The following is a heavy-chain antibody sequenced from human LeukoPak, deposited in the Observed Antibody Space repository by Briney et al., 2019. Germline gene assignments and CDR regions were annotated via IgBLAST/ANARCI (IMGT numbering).Heavy chain of an antibody. V-gene: IGHV5-51*01. CDR1: GYSFTSYW. Sequence: GESLKISCKGSGYSFTSYWIGWVRQMPGKGLEGMGIIYPGDSDTRYSPSFQGQVTISADKSISTAYLQWSSLKASDTAMYYCARTYEDYYYGMDVWGQGTTVTVSS. CDR3: ARTYEDYYYGMDV. D-gene: IGHD2-21*01. CDR2: IYPGDSDT. J-gene: IGHJ6*02.